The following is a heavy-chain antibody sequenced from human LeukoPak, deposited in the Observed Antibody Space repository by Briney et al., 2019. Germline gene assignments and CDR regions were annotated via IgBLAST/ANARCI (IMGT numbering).Heavy chain of an antibody. CDR3: ARQITTQQAFDY. CDR1: GYSISSGYY. D-gene: IGHD3-22*01. J-gene: IGHJ4*02. Sequence: SETLSLTCTVSGYSISSGYYWGWIRQPPGKGLEWIGSIYHSGSTYYNPSLKSRVTISVDTSKNQFSLKLSSVTAADTAVYYCARQITTQQAFDYWGQGTLVTVSS. V-gene: IGHV4-38-2*02. CDR2: IYHSGST.